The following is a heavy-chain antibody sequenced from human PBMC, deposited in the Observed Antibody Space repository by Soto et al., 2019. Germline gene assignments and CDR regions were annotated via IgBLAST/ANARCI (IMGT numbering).Heavy chain of an antibody. Sequence: QVQLQQWGAGLLKPSETLSLTCAVYCGSFSDFYWNCIRQPPGKGLEWIGEINHSGSTSYNPSLKSRVTISVDTSKNQISLKLTSVTAADTAVYYCARGPRVVWVVPTAQRDVFDIWGQGTMVTVSS. V-gene: IGHV4-34*01. J-gene: IGHJ3*02. CDR1: CGSFSDFY. D-gene: IGHD2-2*01. CDR3: ARGPRVVWVVPTAQRDVFDI. CDR2: INHSGST.